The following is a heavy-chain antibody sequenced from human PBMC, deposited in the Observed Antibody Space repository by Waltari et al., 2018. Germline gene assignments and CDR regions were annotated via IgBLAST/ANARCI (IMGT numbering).Heavy chain of an antibody. CDR1: GYTFTSYD. V-gene: IGHV1-8*01. J-gene: IGHJ4*02. CDR2: MNPNSGNT. Sequence: QVQLVQSGAEVKKPGASVKVSCKASGYTFTSYDINWVRQATGQGLEWMGWMNPNSGNTGYAQKFQGRSTKTRNTSINTVYMELSSLRSEDTAVYYWASNAKRAATSLGYGGQGTLVTVSS. D-gene: IGHD6-13*01. CDR3: ASNAKRAATSLGY.